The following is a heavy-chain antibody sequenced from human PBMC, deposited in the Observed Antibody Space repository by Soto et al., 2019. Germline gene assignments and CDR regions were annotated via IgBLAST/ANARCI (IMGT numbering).Heavy chain of an antibody. Sequence: QVQLVQSGAEVKKPGSSVKGSCKASGDTFTTNSLNWVRQAPGQGLEGMGGIIPVVGTTKDAQKYQDRVTINGAKYTNTATMELSSLRSDATAVYYCGRCRLYATTYVAYWGQGTPVTVSS. CDR2: IIPVVGTT. D-gene: IGHD3-16*01. J-gene: IGHJ4*02. CDR1: GDTFTTNS. V-gene: IGHV1-69*06. CDR3: GRCRLYATTYVAY.